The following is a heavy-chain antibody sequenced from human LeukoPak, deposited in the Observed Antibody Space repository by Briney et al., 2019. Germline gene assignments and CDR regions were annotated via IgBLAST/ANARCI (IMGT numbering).Heavy chain of an antibody. Sequence: SETLSLTCSVSGGSMTNLYWTWIRRPPGKGLELIGDIYDSGSTRYNTSLESRVTISVDTSKNQFSLKLSSVTAADTAVYYCAKGGNTNFYYGDVWGQGTTVTVSS. CDR2: IYDSGST. CDR1: GGSMTNLY. V-gene: IGHV4-59*01. CDR3: AKGGNTNFYYGDV. J-gene: IGHJ6*02. D-gene: IGHD2/OR15-2a*01.